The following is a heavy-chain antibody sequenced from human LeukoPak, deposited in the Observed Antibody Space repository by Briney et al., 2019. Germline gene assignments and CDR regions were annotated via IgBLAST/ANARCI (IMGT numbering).Heavy chain of an antibody. Sequence: GRSLRLSCAASGFTFSTYGMHWVRQAPGKGLEWVAVIWYDGSNKYYADSVKGRFTISRDNSKNTLYLQMDSLRAEDTAVYYCVRSMSGRNDFWGQGTLVTVSS. D-gene: IGHD3-3*01. CDR3: VRSMSGRNDF. V-gene: IGHV3-33*01. CDR1: GFTFSTYG. J-gene: IGHJ4*02. CDR2: IWYDGSNK.